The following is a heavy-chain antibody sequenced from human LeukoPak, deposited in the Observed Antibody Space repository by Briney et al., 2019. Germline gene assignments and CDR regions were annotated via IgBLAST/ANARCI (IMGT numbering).Heavy chain of an antibody. D-gene: IGHD3-10*01. CDR3: AREDFDYYGSGSGI. CDR2: VSDSGGT. V-gene: IGHV4-39*07. J-gene: IGHJ4*02. CDR1: GGSISSTVYY. Sequence: PSETLSLTCTVSGGSISSTVYYWGWIRQPPGKGLEWIGSVSDSGGTYYNPSLRSRVTISVDTSKNQFSLKLSSVTAADTAVYYCAREDFDYYGSGSGIWGQGTLVTVSS.